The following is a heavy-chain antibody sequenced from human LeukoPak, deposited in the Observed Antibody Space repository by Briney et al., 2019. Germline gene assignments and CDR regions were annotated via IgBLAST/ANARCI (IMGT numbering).Heavy chain of an antibody. D-gene: IGHD1-26*01. Sequence: SETLSLTCTVSGGSISSYYWSWIRQPPGKGLEWIGYIYYSGSTNYNPSLKSRVTISVDTSKNQFSLKLSSVTAADTAVYYCARVAGGSYYVFDYWGQGTLVTVSS. J-gene: IGHJ4*02. CDR2: IYYSGST. CDR1: GGSISSYY. CDR3: ARVAGGSYYVFDY. V-gene: IGHV4-59*01.